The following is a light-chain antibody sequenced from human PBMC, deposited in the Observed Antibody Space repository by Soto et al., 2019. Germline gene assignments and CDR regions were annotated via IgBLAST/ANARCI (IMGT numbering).Light chain of an antibody. CDR3: QQYNSYPYT. J-gene: IGKJ2*01. CDR1: QSISSW. CDR2: KTT. V-gene: IGKV1-5*03. Sequence: DIPMTQSPSTLSASVGDRDTITCGASQSISSWLAWNQQKPGKAPKLLIYKTTSLESGVPSRFSGSGSGTEFTLTISSLQPDDFATYYCQQYNSYPYTFGQGTKLEIK.